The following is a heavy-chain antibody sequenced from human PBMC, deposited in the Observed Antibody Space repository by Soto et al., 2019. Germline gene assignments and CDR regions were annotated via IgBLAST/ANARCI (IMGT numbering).Heavy chain of an antibody. CDR3: ARDYDPGGYYYYMDV. V-gene: IGHV3-21*01. CDR2: ISSSSSYI. J-gene: IGHJ6*03. D-gene: IGHD3-16*01. Sequence: GGSLRLSCAASGFTFSSYSMNWVRQAPGKGLEWVSSISSSSSYIYYADSVKGRFTISRDNAKNSLYLQMNSLRAEDTAVYYCARDYDPGGYYYYMDVWGKGTTVTVSS. CDR1: GFTFSSYS.